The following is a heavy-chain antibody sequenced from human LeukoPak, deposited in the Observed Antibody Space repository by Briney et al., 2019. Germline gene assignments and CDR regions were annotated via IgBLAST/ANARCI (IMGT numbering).Heavy chain of an antibody. Sequence: SETLSLTRTVSGGSVSDNNFFWNWIRQPPGKGLEWIGYIYYSGSTNYNPSLKSRVTISVDTSKNQFSLKLSSVTAADTAVYYCARGREWFDPWGQGTLVTVSS. CDR1: GGSVSDNNFF. V-gene: IGHV4-61*01. J-gene: IGHJ5*02. CDR3: ARGREWFDP. CDR2: IYYSGST.